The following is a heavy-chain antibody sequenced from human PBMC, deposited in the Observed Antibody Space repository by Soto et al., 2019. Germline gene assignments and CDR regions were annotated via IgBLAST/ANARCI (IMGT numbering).Heavy chain of an antibody. CDR1: GYNFTSHW. V-gene: IGHV5-51*01. J-gene: IGHJ6*02. CDR3: ARPYQPHYYYYSMDV. Sequence: GESLKISCQGSGYNFTSHWVAWVRQMPGKGLEWMGMIHPGDSDTRYTSSFQGQVTISVDKSISTAYLQWSSLKASDTAIYYCARPYQPHYYYYSMDVWGQGTTVTVSS. CDR2: IHPGDSDT. D-gene: IGHD2-2*01.